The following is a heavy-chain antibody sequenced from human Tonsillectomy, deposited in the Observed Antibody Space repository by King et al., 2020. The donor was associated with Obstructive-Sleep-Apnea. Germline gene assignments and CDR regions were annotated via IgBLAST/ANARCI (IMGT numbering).Heavy chain of an antibody. CDR2: ISSISSYI. CDR3: ARDSRLGELSVDY. J-gene: IGHJ4*02. CDR1: GFTFSSYS. D-gene: IGHD3-16*02. V-gene: IGHV3-21*01. Sequence: VQLVESGGGLVKPGGSLRLSCAASGFTFSSYSMNWVRQAPGKGLDWVSSISSISSYIYYADSVKGRFTISRDNAKNSLYLQMNSLRAEDTAVYYCARDSRLGELSVDYWGQGTLVTVSS.